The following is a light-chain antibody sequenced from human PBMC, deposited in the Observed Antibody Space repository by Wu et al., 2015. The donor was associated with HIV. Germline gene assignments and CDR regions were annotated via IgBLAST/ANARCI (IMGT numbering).Light chain of an antibody. CDR2: GAS. Sequence: EKVMTQSPATLSVSPGERATLSCRASQSVNSDLARYQQKPGQAPRLLIYGASTRATGIPDRFSGSGSGTEFTLTISSMQSEDFAVYYCQQYSTWPPWTFGQGTKVEIK. J-gene: IGKJ1*01. V-gene: IGKV3-15*01. CDR3: QQYSTWPPWT. CDR1: QSVNSD.